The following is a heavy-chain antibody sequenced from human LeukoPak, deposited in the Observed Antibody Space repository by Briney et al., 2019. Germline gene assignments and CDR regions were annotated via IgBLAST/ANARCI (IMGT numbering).Heavy chain of an antibody. D-gene: IGHD3-3*01. CDR2: INHSGST. CDR3: ARRAAAIRFLGRYFDY. Sequence: PSQTLSLTCTVSGGSISSGGYYWSWVRQPPGKGLEWIGEINHSGSTNYNPSLKSRVTISVDTSKNQFSLKLSSVTAADTAVYYCARRAAAIRFLGRYFDYWGQGTLVTVSS. CDR1: GGSISSGGYY. J-gene: IGHJ4*02. V-gene: IGHV4-30-2*01.